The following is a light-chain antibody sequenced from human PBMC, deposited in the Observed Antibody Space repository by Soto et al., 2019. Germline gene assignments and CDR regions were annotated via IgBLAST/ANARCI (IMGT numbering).Light chain of an antibody. CDR2: SNN. CDR3: AAWDDSLNGYV. Sequence: QSVLTQPRSASGTPGQRVTISCSGSSXNIGSNTVNWYQQLPGTAPKLLIYSNNQRPSGVPDRFSGSKSGTSASLAISGLQSEDEADYYCAAWDDSLNGYVFGTGTKVNVL. V-gene: IGLV1-44*01. J-gene: IGLJ1*01. CDR1: SXNIGSNT.